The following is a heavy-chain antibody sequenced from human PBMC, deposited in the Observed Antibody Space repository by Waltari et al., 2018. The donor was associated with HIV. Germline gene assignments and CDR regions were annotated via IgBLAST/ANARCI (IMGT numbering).Heavy chain of an antibody. D-gene: IGHD6-19*01. CDR2: INAGNGNT. CDR3: ARSKQWLEPTFDY. Sequence: QVQLVQSGAEVKKPGASVKVSCKASGYPFTSYAMHWVRQAPGQRLEWMGWINAGNGNTKYSQKFQGRVTITRDTSASTAYMELSSLRSEDTAVYYCARSKQWLEPTFDYWGQGTLVTVSS. J-gene: IGHJ4*02. CDR1: GYPFTSYA. V-gene: IGHV1-3*01.